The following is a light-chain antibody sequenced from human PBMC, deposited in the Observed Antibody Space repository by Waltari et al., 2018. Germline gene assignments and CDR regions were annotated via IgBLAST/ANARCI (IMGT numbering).Light chain of an antibody. Sequence: EIVLTHSPDTLSLSPGARATISCRASQSVDRSLAWYPQKPGQAPGLLIFGVSNRATGIVDRFSGSGSGTDFSLTISRLGPEDFAVYYCQHYVALPATFGQGTKVEIK. CDR2: GVS. J-gene: IGKJ1*01. CDR1: QSVDRS. V-gene: IGKV3-20*01. CDR3: QHYVALPAT.